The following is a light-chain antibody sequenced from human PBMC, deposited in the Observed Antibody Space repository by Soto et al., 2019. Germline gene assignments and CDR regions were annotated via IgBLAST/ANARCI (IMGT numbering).Light chain of an antibody. CDR2: DAS. CDR3: QQRSDWPPIT. J-gene: IGKJ5*01. CDR1: QSFGDY. V-gene: IGKV3-11*01. Sequence: TVLTRSPATLSLSPGERATLSCRAIQSFGDYLAWYQQKPGQAPRLLIYDASNRAAGVPYRFRGSGSGTDFTLTISSVEPEDFGVYYCQQRSDWPPITFGQGTRMEIK.